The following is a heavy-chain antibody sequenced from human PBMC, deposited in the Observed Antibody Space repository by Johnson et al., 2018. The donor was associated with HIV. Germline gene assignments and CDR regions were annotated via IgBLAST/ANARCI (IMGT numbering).Heavy chain of an antibody. CDR2: IKQDGSDT. V-gene: IGHV3-7*01. Sequence: VQLVESGGGLVQPGGSLRLSCVASGFISSNFWLTWVRQAPGKGPEWVANIKQDGSDTYYVASLKGRFTISRDNAKNSLYLQMNSLRGEDAAMYYCARYPSRDDAFDIWGQGTRVTVSS. D-gene: IGHD6-13*01. CDR1: GFISSNFW. J-gene: IGHJ3*02. CDR3: ARYPSRDDAFDI.